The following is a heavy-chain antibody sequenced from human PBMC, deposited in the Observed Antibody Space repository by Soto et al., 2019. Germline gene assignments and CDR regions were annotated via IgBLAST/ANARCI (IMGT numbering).Heavy chain of an antibody. Sequence: GEALKISCKGSGYSFPSYWISWVREMPGKGLEWMGRIDPSDPYTNYSPPFPGHVTISADKPISTVYLQWSSLKASDTAACYCASQTSGMDVWGQGTTVTVSS. CDR3: ASQTSGMDV. J-gene: IGHJ6*02. CDR2: IDPSDPYT. V-gene: IGHV5-10-1*01. CDR1: GYSFPSYW.